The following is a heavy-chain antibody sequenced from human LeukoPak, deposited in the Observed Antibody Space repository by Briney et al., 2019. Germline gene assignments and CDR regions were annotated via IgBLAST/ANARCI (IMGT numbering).Heavy chain of an antibody. CDR1: TDSFSNYY. D-gene: IGHD3-10*01. J-gene: IGHJ4*02. CDR2: IYYRGST. V-gene: IGHV4-59*01. CDR3: ARESGVQGVIGY. Sequence: PSETLSLTCTVSTDSFSNYYLSWIRQPPGKGLEWIGFIYYRGSTNYNPSLKSRVTISVDTSKNQFSLNLSSVTAADTAMYYCARESGVQGVIGYWGQGTLVTVSS.